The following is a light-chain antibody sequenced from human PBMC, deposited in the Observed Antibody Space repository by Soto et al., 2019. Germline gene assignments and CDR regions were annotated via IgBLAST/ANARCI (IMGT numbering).Light chain of an antibody. CDR2: DAS. CDR3: QQYNSYSPT. J-gene: IGKJ1*01. CDR1: QSIINW. V-gene: IGKV1-5*01. Sequence: IHMTQSPSTLSASVLYRVTITFLASQSIINWLCWYQQKPGKTPKVLIYDASSLDSGVPSRFSGSGSGTEFSLTISSLQPDDFATYYCQQYNSYSPTFGQGTKVDI.